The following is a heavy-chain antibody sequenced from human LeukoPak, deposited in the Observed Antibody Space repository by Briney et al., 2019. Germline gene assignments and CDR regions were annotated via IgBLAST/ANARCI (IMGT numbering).Heavy chain of an antibody. CDR2: IRNLAYGGAP. D-gene: IGHD1-26*01. J-gene: IGHJ6*02. CDR3: TSDTGSYLAYYGLDV. Sequence: GGSLRLSCTASGFTFGDYAMSWVRQAPGKGLKWVGFIRNLAYGGAPEYAASVRGRFTISRDKYKSIAYLQMNSLKTEDTGIYYCTSDTGSYLAYYGLDVWGQGTTVTVSS. CDR1: GFTFGDYA. V-gene: IGHV3-49*04.